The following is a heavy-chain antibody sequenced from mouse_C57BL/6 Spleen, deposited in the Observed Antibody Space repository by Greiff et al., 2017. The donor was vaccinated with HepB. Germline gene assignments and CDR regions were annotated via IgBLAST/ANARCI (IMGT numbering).Heavy chain of an antibody. Sequence: VQLQQPGAELVKPGASVKLSCKASGYTFTSYWMQWVKQRPGQGLEWIGEIDPSDSYTNYNQKFKGKATLTVDTSSSTAYMQLSSLTSEDSAVYYCASWAYYFDYWGQGTTLTVSS. J-gene: IGHJ2*01. CDR3: ASWAYYFDY. CDR2: IDPSDSYT. CDR1: GYTFTSYW. V-gene: IGHV1-50*01.